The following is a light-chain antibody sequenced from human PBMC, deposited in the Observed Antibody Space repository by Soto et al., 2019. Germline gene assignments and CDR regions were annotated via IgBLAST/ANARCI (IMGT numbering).Light chain of an antibody. Sequence: AIRVTQSPSSLSASTGETVTITCRASQDIGSVLAWYQQKPGTAPKVLISGASNLHGGVPSRFSGSGSRTDFTLTITHLQSEDFATYYCQHYLNYPITFGQGTRREIK. V-gene: IGKV1-8*01. CDR3: QHYLNYPIT. J-gene: IGKJ5*01. CDR1: QDIGSV. CDR2: GAS.